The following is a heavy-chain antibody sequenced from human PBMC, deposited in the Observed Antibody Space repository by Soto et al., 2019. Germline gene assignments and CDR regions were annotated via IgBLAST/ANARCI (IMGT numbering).Heavy chain of an antibody. D-gene: IGHD2-15*01. CDR3: AMDLYGGSSRFDY. CDR1: GFTFSNNG. CDR2: ISSDGINK. Sequence: QVQLVESGGGAVQPGRSLRLSCAASGFTFSNNGIHWGRQAPGKGLEWVAVISSDGINKYYADSVKGRSTISRDNSKNALFLQMNRLRFEDTAVYYCAMDLYGGSSRFDYWGQGTLVTVSS. V-gene: IGHV3-30*03. J-gene: IGHJ4*02.